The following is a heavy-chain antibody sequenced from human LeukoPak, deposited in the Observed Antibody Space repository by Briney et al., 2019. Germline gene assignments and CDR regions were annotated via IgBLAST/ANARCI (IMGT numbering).Heavy chain of an antibody. D-gene: IGHD1-26*01. V-gene: IGHV1-8*01. CDR1: GYTFTSYD. CDR2: MNPNSGNT. J-gene: IGHJ4*02. CDR3: ARIIVGATYFDY. Sequence: ASVKVSCKASGYTFTSYDINWVRQATGQGLEWMGWMNPNSGNTGYAQKFQGRVTMTTDTSTSTAYMELRSLRSDDTAVYYCARIIVGATYFDYWGQGTLVTVSS.